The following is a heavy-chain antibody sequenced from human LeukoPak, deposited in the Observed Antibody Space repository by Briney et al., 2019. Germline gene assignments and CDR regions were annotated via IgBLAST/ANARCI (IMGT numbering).Heavy chain of an antibody. D-gene: IGHD5-12*01. CDR2: ITSSGSYI. Sequence: GGSLRLSCAASGFTFNAYSMNWVRQAPGQGLEWVSSITSSGSYIYYRDSLKGRFTISRDNAKNSLYLHLNSLRDDDTAVYYCARGTDSGYDSTGSFDYWGQGALVTVSS. V-gene: IGHV3-21*01. J-gene: IGHJ4*02. CDR3: ARGTDSGYDSTGSFDY. CDR1: GFTFNAYS.